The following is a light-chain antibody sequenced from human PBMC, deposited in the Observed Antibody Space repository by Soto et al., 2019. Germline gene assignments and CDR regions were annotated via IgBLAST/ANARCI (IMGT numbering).Light chain of an antibody. V-gene: IGLV2-11*01. CDR3: CPYAGSYTLA. Sequence: QSALTQPRSVSRSPGQSVTISCTGTRSDVGGYNYVSWYQQHPGKAPKLMIYDVSKRPSGVPDRFSGSKSGNTASLTISGLQAEDESDYYCCPYAGSYTLAFGGGTKLTVL. CDR2: DVS. J-gene: IGLJ2*01. CDR1: RSDVGGYNY.